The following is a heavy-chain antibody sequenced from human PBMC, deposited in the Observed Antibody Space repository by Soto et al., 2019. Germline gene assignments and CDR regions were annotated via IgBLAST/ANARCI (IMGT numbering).Heavy chain of an antibody. Sequence: GGSIRLPCTAFGFKYSDYAVTWVRQAPGKGLEWVSFISSGSAYTYVADSVKGRCTISRDNARDSGFLQMKSLRDEDTGIYPCARSRSHWLAFASWGQGTLVTVPS. J-gene: IGHJ4*02. CDR3: ARSRSHWLAFAS. D-gene: IGHD6-19*01. CDR2: ISSGSAYT. CDR1: GFKYSDYA. V-gene: IGHV3-21*04.